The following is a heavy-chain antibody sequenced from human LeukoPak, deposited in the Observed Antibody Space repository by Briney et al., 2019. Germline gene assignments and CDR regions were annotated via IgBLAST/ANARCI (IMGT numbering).Heavy chain of an antibody. V-gene: IGHV3-23*01. Sequence: GGSLRLSCAASGFTFSSYAMSWVRQAPGKGLEWVSAISGSGGSTYYADSVKGGFTISRDNSKNTLYLQMNSLRAEDTAVYYCAKAPVVVPAAIDYWGQGTLVTVSS. J-gene: IGHJ4*02. CDR2: ISGSGGST. CDR3: AKAPVVVPAAIDY. CDR1: GFTFSSYA. D-gene: IGHD2-2*02.